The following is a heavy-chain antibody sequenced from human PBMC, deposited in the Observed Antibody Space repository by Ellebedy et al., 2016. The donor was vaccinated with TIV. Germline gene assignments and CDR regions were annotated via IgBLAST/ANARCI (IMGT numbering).Heavy chain of an antibody. J-gene: IGHJ6*02. V-gene: IGHV3-21*01. Sequence: GESLKISXAASGFTFSSYSMNWVRQAPGKGLEWVSSISSSSSYIYYADSVKGRFTISRDNAKNSLYLQMNSLRAEDTAVYYCARLGIAVARPGGYYYYGMDVWGQGTTVTVSS. CDR3: ARLGIAVARPGGYYYYGMDV. CDR1: GFTFSSYS. D-gene: IGHD6-19*01. CDR2: ISSSSSYI.